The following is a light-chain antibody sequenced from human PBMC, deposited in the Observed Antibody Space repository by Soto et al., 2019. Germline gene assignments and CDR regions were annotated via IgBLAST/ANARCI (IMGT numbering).Light chain of an antibody. CDR1: QSVSNY. CDR2: DAS. J-gene: IGKJ4*01. CDR3: QQRSNWPPLT. Sequence: EIVLTQSPATLSLSPGERATLSCRASQSVSNYLAWYQQKPGQAPRLLIYDASNRATGIPARFSGSGSGTDFTLTISSLQSEDFAVYYCQQRSNWPPLTFGGGTKVEIK. V-gene: IGKV3-11*01.